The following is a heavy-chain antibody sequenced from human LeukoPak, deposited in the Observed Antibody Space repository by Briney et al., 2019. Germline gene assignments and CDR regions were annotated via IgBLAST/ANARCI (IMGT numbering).Heavy chain of an antibody. CDR2: IYYSGST. J-gene: IGHJ5*02. V-gene: IGHV4-59*12. CDR3: ARRGTIVTTIEGWFDP. D-gene: IGHD5-12*01. Sequence: SETLSLTCTVSGGSISSYYWSWIRQPPGKGLEWIGYIYYSGSTNYNPSLKSRVTISVDTSKNQFSLKLSSVTAADTAVYYCARRGTIVTTIEGWFDPWGQGTLVTVSS. CDR1: GGSISSYY.